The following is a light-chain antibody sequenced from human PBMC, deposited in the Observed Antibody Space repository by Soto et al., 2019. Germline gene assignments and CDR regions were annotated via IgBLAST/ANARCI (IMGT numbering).Light chain of an antibody. Sequence: QSVLTQPASVSRSPGQSLTISCTGTSSDVGGYNYVSWYQQQPGKAPKFMIYDVSNRPSGVSNRFSGSKSGNTASLTISGLQAEDEADYYCCSYTTSNTRQIVFGTGTKVTVL. CDR3: CSYTTSNTRQIV. V-gene: IGLV2-14*01. CDR2: DVS. J-gene: IGLJ1*01. CDR1: SSDVGGYNY.